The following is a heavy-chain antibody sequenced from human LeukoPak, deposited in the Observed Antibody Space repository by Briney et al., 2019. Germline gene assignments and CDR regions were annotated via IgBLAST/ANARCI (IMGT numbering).Heavy chain of an antibody. D-gene: IGHD6-19*01. V-gene: IGHV3-23*01. CDR2: ISGSGVTT. J-gene: IGHJ4*02. CDR3: ATPRSGWYLIEY. Sequence: PGGSLRLSCAASGFSFRSYAMNWVRQSPGKGLEWVSTISGSGVTTSYADSVKGRFTISRDNSKNTLYLQMDSLRAEDTALYYCATPRSGWYLIEYWGQGTLVTVSS. CDR1: GFSFRSYA.